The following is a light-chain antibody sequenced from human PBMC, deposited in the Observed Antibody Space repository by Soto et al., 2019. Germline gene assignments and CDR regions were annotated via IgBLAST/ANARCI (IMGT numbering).Light chain of an antibody. CDR3: QQYDHWPPFT. CDR1: QSISNN. Sequence: EIVMTQSPATLSVSPGERATLSCRANQSISNNLAWYQQKPGQAPRLLIYGASTRATGLPPRFSGSGSGTELPLTISSLQSEDFAIRSCQQYDHWPPFTFGAGTKVEIK. J-gene: IGKJ3*01. V-gene: IGKV3-15*01. CDR2: GAS.